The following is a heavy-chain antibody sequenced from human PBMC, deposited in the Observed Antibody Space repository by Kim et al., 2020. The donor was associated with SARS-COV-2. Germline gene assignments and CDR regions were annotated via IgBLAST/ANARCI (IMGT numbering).Heavy chain of an antibody. V-gene: IGHV3-73*01. Sequence: YAASVKGRLTISRDDSKNKAYLQMNSLKTEDTAVYYCTSVYSGSYYGVDYWGQGTLVTVSS. CDR3: TSVYSGSYYGVDY. J-gene: IGHJ4*02. D-gene: IGHD1-26*01.